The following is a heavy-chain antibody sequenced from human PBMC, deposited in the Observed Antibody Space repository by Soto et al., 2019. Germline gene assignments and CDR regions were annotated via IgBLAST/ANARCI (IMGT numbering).Heavy chain of an antibody. D-gene: IGHD1-1*01. CDR3: ARSGDNYNRLDY. Sequence: LRLSCEGSGFTFSDYYISWIRQAPGKGLEWISYSSNSGTFSRYADSVKGRFSISRDNTKNLLYLQMNSLRAEDTAVYYCARSGDNYNRLDYWGQGTPVTV. V-gene: IGHV3-11*06. CDR1: GFTFSDYY. J-gene: IGHJ4*02. CDR2: SSNSGTFS.